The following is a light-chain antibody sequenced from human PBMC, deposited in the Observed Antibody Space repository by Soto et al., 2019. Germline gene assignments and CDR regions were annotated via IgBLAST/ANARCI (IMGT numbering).Light chain of an antibody. CDR1: QGISSY. J-gene: IGKJ2*01. CDR2: AAS. CDR3: QQYYSYPYT. Sequence: AIRMTQSPSTFSASTGERVTITCRASQGISSYLAWYQQKPGKAPKLLISAASTLQSGVPSRFSGSGSGTDFTLTISCLQSEDFATYYCQQYYSYPYTFGQGTKLEIK. V-gene: IGKV1-8*01.